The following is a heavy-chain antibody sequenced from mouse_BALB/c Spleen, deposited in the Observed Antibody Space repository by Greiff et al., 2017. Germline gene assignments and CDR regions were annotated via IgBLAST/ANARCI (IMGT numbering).Heavy chain of an antibody. Sequence: VQRVESGAELVKPGASVKLSCKASGYTFTSYWMHWVKQRPGQGLEWIGEINPSNGRTNYNEKFKSKATLTVDKSSSTAYMQLSSLTSEDSAVYYCARGGYDGGFDYWGQGTTLTVAS. V-gene: IGHV1S81*02. J-gene: IGHJ2*01. CDR2: INPSNGRT. D-gene: IGHD2-2*01. CDR3: ARGGYDGGFDY. CDR1: GYTFTSYW.